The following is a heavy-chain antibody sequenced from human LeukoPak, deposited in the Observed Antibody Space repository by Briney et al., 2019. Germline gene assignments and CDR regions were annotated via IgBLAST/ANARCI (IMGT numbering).Heavy chain of an antibody. Sequence: SETLSLTCAVYGGSFSGYYWSWIRQPPGKGLEWIGSIYYSGSTYYNPSLKSRVTISVDTSKNQFSLKLSSVTAADTAVYYCARDAAAAYSYYMDVWGKGTTVTITS. CDR2: IYYSGST. CDR3: ARDAAAAYSYYMDV. CDR1: GGSFSGYY. V-gene: IGHV4-34*01. D-gene: IGHD6-13*01. J-gene: IGHJ6*03.